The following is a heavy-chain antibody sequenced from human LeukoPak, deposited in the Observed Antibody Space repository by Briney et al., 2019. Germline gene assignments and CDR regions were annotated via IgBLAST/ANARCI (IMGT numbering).Heavy chain of an antibody. CDR1: GGSISSSSYY. J-gene: IGHJ6*03. CDR3: ARHVSYYGSGSYYNSRGYYYYMDV. CDR2: IYYSGST. D-gene: IGHD3-10*01. Sequence: SETLSLTCTVSGGSISSSSYYWGWIRQPPGKGLEWIGSIYYSGSTYYNPSLKSRVTISVDTSKNQFSLKLSSVTAADTAVYYCARHVSYYGSGSYYNSRGYYYYMDVWGKGTTVTISS. V-gene: IGHV4-39*01.